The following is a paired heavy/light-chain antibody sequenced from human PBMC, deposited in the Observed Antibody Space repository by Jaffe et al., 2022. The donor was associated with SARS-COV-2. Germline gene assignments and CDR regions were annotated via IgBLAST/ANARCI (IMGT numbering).Heavy chain of an antibody. Sequence: QVQLVQSGAEVRKPGASVKVSCKASGYTFIHYYIHWVRQAPGQGLEWMGWINPNAGNTNYAQKFQGRVTMTRDTSVSTAYMELSSLRSDDTAVYYCEAYSPNSPFDYWGQGTLVTVSS. CDR2: INPNAGNT. V-gene: IGHV1-2*02. CDR1: GYTFIHYY. J-gene: IGHJ4*02. D-gene: IGHD2-21*01. CDR3: EAYSPNSPFDY.
Light chain of an antibody. Sequence: DIVMAQSPLSLPVTLGQPASISCRPSQSLVHSDGDTYLNWYQQRPGQSPRRLIYQVSRRDSGVPDRFSGSGSGTDFTLKISRVEAEDVGVYYCMPGTHWLPNTFGQGTKLEIK. CDR1: QSLVHSDGDTY. CDR2: QVS. J-gene: IGKJ2*01. CDR3: MPGTHWLPNT. V-gene: IGKV2-30*02.